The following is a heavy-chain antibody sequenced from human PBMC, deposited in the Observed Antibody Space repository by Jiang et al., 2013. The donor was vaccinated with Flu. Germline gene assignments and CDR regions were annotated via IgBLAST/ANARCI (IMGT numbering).Heavy chain of an antibody. J-gene: IGHJ3*02. CDR2: IDWDDDK. D-gene: IGHD3-3*01. Sequence: LVKPTQTLTLTCTFSGFSLSTSGMCVSWIRQPPGKALEWLALIDWDDDKYYSTSLKTRLTISKDTSKNQVVLTMTNMDPVDTATYYCTRIRSGYYHYVFDIWGQGTMVTVSS. CDR1: GFSLSTSGMC. CDR3: TRIRSGYYHYVFDI. V-gene: IGHV2-70*01.